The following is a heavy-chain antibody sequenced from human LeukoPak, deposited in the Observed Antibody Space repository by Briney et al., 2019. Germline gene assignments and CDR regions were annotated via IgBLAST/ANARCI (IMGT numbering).Heavy chain of an antibody. Sequence: TSETLSLTCNVSGGSISSSRNYWGWIRQSPEKGLEWIGEMSHTGATNYNPSLKSRVTVSVDTSKKQFSLNLRSVTAADTAVYYCARGLHYNILTGGMDVWGQGTTVIVSS. CDR1: GGSISSSRNY. V-gene: IGHV4-39*07. J-gene: IGHJ6*02. D-gene: IGHD3-9*01. CDR3: ARGLHYNILTGGMDV. CDR2: MSHTGAT.